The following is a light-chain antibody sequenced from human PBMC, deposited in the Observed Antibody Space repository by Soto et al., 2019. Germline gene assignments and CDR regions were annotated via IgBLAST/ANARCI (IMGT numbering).Light chain of an antibody. CDR2: GNS. Sequence: QSVLTQPPSVSGAPGQRVTISCTGSSSNIGAGYDVHWYQQLPGTAPKLLIYGNSNRPSGVPDRFSGSKSGTSASLAITGLHAEDEDYYYCQSYGSSRSGWVFGGGTKLTVL. CDR1: SSNIGAGYD. CDR3: QSYGSSRSGWV. V-gene: IGLV1-40*01. J-gene: IGLJ3*02.